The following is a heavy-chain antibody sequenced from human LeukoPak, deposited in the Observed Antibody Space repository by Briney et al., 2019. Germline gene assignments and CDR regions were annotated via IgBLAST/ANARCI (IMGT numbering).Heavy chain of an antibody. CDR2: ISGSGGST. Sequence: GGSLRLSCAASGFTFSSYAMSWVRQAPGKGLEWVSAISGSGGSTYYADSVKGRFTISRDNSKNTLYLQMNSLRAEDTAVYYCAKDQQNHYGSGSYYPPDYWGQGTLVTVSS. V-gene: IGHV3-23*01. CDR1: GFTFSSYA. J-gene: IGHJ4*02. CDR3: AKDQQNHYGSGSYYPPDY. D-gene: IGHD3-10*01.